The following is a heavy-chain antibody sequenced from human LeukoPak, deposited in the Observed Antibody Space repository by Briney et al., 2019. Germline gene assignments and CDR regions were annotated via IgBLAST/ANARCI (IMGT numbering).Heavy chain of an antibody. Sequence: SETLSLTCTVSGGSISSYYWSWIRQPPGKGLEWIGYIYYSGSTNYNPSLKSRVTISVDTSKNQFSLKLSSVTAADTAVYYCARDLDYGGNSGGKYYYYMDVWGKGTTVTVSS. J-gene: IGHJ6*03. CDR2: IYYSGST. D-gene: IGHD4-23*01. V-gene: IGHV4-59*01. CDR3: ARDLDYGGNSGGKYYYYMDV. CDR1: GGSISSYY.